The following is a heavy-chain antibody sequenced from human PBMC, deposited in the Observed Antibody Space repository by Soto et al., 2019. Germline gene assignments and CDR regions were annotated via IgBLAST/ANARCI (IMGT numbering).Heavy chain of an antibody. J-gene: IGHJ5*02. CDR2: INHSGST. CDR1: GGSFSGYY. Sequence: SETLSITCAVYGGSFSGYYWSWIRQPPGKGLEWIGEINHSGSTNYNPSLKSRVTISVDTSKNQFSLKLSSVTAADTAVYYCASPQGWYSPRLGDWFDPWGQGTLVTVSS. CDR3: ASPQGWYSPRLGDWFDP. D-gene: IGHD6-19*01. V-gene: IGHV4-34*01.